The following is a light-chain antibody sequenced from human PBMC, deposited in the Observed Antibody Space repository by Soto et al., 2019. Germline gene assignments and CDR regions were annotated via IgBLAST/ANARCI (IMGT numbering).Light chain of an antibody. Sequence: DIQMTQSPSTLSASVGDRITITCRARQSISSWLAWYQKKPGKAPNLLIYKTSSLESGVPSRFSGSGSGTEFTLTVNSLQPDDFAAYYCQQYDSYPLTFGGGTKVDIK. CDR2: KTS. J-gene: IGKJ4*01. CDR1: QSISSW. V-gene: IGKV1-5*03. CDR3: QQYDSYPLT.